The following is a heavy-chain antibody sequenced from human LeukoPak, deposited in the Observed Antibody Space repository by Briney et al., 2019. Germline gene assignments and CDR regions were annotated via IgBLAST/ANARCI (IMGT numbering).Heavy chain of an antibody. D-gene: IGHD2-8*01. CDR2: ISGSGGST. J-gene: IGHJ4*02. CDR3: AKGSVSYFDY. V-gene: IGHV3-23*01. Sequence: PGGSLRLSCAASGFTFSSYAMSRVRQAPGKALEGVSAISGSGGSTYYADSVKGRFTISRDNSKNTLYLQMNSLRAEDTAVYYCAKGSVSYFDYWGQGTVVTVSS. CDR1: GFTFSSYA.